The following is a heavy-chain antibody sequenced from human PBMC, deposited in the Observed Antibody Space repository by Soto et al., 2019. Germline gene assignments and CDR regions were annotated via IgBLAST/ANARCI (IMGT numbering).Heavy chain of an antibody. Sequence: QVQLVESGGGVIQPGRSLRLSCEAYGFAFDTSGMHWIRQGAGQVLEWVATMSYDGSKIYHRDSVRGRFSISRDDSKRTLYLQMNSLRAEDTAVYYCAIDLDPYYYYYLIDVWGQGTTVTVSS. CDR1: GFAFDTSG. CDR3: AIDLDPYYYYYLIDV. V-gene: IGHV3-30*03. CDR2: MSYDGSKI. J-gene: IGHJ6*02.